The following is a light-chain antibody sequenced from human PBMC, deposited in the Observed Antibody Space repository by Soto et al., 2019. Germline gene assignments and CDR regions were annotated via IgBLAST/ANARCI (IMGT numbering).Light chain of an antibody. V-gene: IGLV2-14*01. CDR2: DVS. J-gene: IGLJ2*01. CDR1: SSDVGGYNY. Sequence: QSALTQPGSVSGSPGQSITISCTGTSSDVGGYNYVSWYQQYPGKAPKLMIYDVSNRPSGVSNRFSGSKSGNTASLTISGLQAEDEADYYCSSYTSSATQVFGGGTKLTVL. CDR3: SSYTSSATQV.